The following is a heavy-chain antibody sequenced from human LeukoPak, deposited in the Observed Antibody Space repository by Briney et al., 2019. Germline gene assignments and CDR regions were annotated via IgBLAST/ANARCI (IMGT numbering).Heavy chain of an antibody. Sequence: PGRSLRLSCAASGFTFSSYAMHWVRQAPGKGLEWVAVISYDGSNKYYADSVKGRFTISRDNSKNTLYLQMNSLRAEDTAVYYCARGVSYSSSFFALAAENWSDPWGQGTLVTVSS. D-gene: IGHD6-6*01. CDR2: ISYDGSNK. CDR1: GFTFSSYA. V-gene: IGHV3-30*04. J-gene: IGHJ5*02. CDR3: ARGVSYSSSFFALAAENWSDP.